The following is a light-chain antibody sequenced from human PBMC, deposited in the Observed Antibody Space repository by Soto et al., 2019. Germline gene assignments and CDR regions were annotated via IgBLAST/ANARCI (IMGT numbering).Light chain of an antibody. J-gene: IGLJ3*02. Sequence: SYELTQPPSVSVAPGQTATITCGGNNIGVKNVHWFQQKPGQAPVLVVYDDRDRPSGIPERFSGSNSGNTATLTISRVEAGDEADYYCQVWDSGSAHVVFGGGTQLTVL. CDR3: QVWDSGSAHVV. CDR1: NIGVKN. CDR2: DDR. V-gene: IGLV3-21*02.